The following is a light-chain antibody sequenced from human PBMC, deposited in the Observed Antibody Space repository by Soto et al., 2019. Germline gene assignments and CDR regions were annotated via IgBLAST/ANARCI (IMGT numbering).Light chain of an antibody. Sequence: EIVMTQSPAALSVSPGERATLSSRASQSVSSNLAWYQQKPGQAPRLLIYGTSTRATGIPARFSGSGSGTEFTLTISSLQSEDYAVYYCQQYNKWPQTFGQGTKVEIK. CDR1: QSVSSN. CDR2: GTS. J-gene: IGKJ1*01. CDR3: QQYNKWPQT. V-gene: IGKV3-15*01.